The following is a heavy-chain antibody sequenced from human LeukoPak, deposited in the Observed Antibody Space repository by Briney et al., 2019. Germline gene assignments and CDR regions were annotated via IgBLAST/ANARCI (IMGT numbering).Heavy chain of an antibody. V-gene: IGHV3-11*01. CDR2: ISGSGSDL. D-gene: IGHD3-22*01. Sequence: GGSLRLSCVACGFSFSDYYMSWIRQAPGRGLEWISYISGSGSDLYYADSVKGRFTVSRDNANNSLYLQMNSLRAEDTAVYYCARSIGYYYTMDVWGQGTTVTVSS. CDR3: ARSIGYYYTMDV. J-gene: IGHJ6*02. CDR1: GFSFSDYY.